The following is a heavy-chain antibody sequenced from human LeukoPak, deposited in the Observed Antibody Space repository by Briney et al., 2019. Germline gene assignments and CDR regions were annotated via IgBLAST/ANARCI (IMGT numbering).Heavy chain of an antibody. Sequence: SVKVSCKASGGTFSSYAISWVRQAPGQGLEWMGGIIPIFGTANYAQKFQGRVTITADESTSTAYMELSSLRSEDTAVYYCARDYYDSSGYFMSDYWGQGTLVTVSS. CDR2: IIPIFGTA. CDR3: ARDYYDSSGYFMSDY. V-gene: IGHV1-69*13. CDR1: GGTFSSYA. D-gene: IGHD3-22*01. J-gene: IGHJ4*02.